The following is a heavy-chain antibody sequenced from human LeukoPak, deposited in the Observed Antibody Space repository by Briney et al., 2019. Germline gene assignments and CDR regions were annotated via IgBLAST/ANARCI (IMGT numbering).Heavy chain of an antibody. V-gene: IGHV1-2*02. CDR1: GYTFSGYY. CDR2: INPNSGGT. Sequence: ASVKVSCKASGYTFSGYYMHWVRQAPGQGLEWMGWINPNSGGTNYAQKFQGRVTMTRDTSISTAYMELSSLRSDDTAVYYCARVDYTIFGVVTQQSPDCWGQGTLVTVSS. J-gene: IGHJ4*02. D-gene: IGHD3-3*01. CDR3: ARVDYTIFGVVTQQSPDC.